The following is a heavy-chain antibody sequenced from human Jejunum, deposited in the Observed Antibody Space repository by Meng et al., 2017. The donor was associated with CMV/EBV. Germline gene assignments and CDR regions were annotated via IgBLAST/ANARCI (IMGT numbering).Heavy chain of an antibody. Sequence: CAASGFTFNSYGMHWVRQAPGKGLEWVAVISYDGSNKYYPDSMKGRFTISRDNSKNTLYLQMNSLRPEDTAVYYCAKDVVAYFYYFDYWGQGTLVTVSS. V-gene: IGHV3-30*18. CDR1: GFTFNSYG. CDR3: AKDVVAYFYYFDY. CDR2: ISYDGSNK. D-gene: IGHD2-15*01. J-gene: IGHJ4*02.